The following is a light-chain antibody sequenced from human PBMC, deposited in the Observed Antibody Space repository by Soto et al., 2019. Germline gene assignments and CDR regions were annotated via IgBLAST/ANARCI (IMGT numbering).Light chain of an antibody. CDR1: SSDVGSYNL. CDR3: CSYAGAGTYV. Sequence: QPALTQPASVSGSPGQSITISCTGTSSDVGSYNLVSWYQQHPGKAPKLMIYEGTKRPSGVSNRFSGSKPGNTASLTIYGLQAEDGADYFCCSYAGAGTYVFGTGTKVTVL. V-gene: IGLV2-23*01. CDR2: EGT. J-gene: IGLJ1*01.